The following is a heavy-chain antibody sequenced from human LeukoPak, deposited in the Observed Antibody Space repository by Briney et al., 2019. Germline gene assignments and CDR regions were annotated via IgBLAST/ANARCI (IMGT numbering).Heavy chain of an antibody. CDR3: ARDLDYYYYMDV. CDR1: GGSFSGYY. Sequence: SETLSLTCAVYGGSFSGYYWSWIRQPPGKGLEWIGEINHSGSTNYNPSLKSRVTISVDTSKNQFSLKLSSVTAEDTAVYYCARDLDYYYYMDVWGKGTTVTVSS. CDR2: INHSGST. J-gene: IGHJ6*03. V-gene: IGHV4-34*01.